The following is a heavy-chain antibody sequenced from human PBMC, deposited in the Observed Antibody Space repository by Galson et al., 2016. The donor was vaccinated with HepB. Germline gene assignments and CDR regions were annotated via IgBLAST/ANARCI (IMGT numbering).Heavy chain of an antibody. D-gene: IGHD3-9*01. J-gene: IGHJ5*02. CDR3: ARMKLLQYSQSMFTRFSEFDP. Sequence: PALVKPTQTLTLTCTFSGFSLNTSGMCVSWIRQPPGKALEWLARIDWDDDKYYSTSLKTRLTISKDTSKNQVVLTMTNMDPVDTATYYCARMKLLQYSQSMFTRFSEFDPWGQGTLVTVSS. CDR1: GFSLNTSGMC. CDR2: IDWDDDK. V-gene: IGHV2-70*11.